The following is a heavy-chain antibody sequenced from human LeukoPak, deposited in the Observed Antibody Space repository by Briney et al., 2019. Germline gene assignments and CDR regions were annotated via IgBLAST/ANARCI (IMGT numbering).Heavy chain of an antibody. CDR2: IRGGGRAT. CDR1: GFIFTDYW. D-gene: IGHD6-19*01. CDR3: ARFYAPEEHDPGWYEAH. J-gene: IGHJ4*02. Sequence: GGSMRLSCAASGFIFTDYWMHWVCQAPGKELVWVARIRGGGRATTYADSVKGRFTISRDNAMSTVFLQMKSLRAEDTGIYYCARFYAPEEHDPGWYEAHWGQGTLVTVSS. V-gene: IGHV3-74*01.